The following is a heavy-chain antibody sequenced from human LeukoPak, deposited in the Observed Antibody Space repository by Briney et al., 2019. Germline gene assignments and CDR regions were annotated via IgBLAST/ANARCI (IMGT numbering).Heavy chain of an antibody. CDR3: ARQSFPGYSSGWYIDY. D-gene: IGHD6-19*01. Sequence: SETLSLTCTVSGGSISSYCWSWIRQPAGKGLEWIGRIYTSGSTNYNPSLKSRVTMSVDTSKNQFSLKLSSVTAVDTAVYYCARQSFPGYSSGWYIDYWGQGTLVTVSS. CDR2: IYTSGST. J-gene: IGHJ4*02. CDR1: GGSISSYC. V-gene: IGHV4-4*07.